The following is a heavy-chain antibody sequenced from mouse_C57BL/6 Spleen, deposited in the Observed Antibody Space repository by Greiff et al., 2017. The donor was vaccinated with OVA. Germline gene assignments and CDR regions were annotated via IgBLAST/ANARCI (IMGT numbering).Heavy chain of an antibody. Sequence: EVQLVESGGGLVQPKGSLKLSCAASGFTFNTYAMHWVRQAPGKGLEWVARIRSKSSNYATYYADSVKDRFTISRDDSQSMLYLQMNNLKTEDTAMYYCVSNYYGSSYWYFDVWGTGTTVTVSS. V-gene: IGHV10-3*01. J-gene: IGHJ1*03. CDR1: GFTFNTYA. D-gene: IGHD1-1*01. CDR3: VSNYYGSSYWYFDV. CDR2: IRSKSSNYAT.